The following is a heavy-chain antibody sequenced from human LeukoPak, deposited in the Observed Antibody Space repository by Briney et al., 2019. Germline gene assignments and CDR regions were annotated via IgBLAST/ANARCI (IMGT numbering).Heavy chain of an antibody. CDR3: ASPTPGIAAAGRWYYFGY. D-gene: IGHD6-13*01. Sequence: SVKVSCKASGGTFSSYAISWVRQAPGQGLEWMGRIIPILGIANYAQKFQGRVTITADKSTSTAYMELSSLRSEDTAVYYGASPTPGIAAAGRWYYFGYWGQGTLVTVSS. V-gene: IGHV1-69*04. J-gene: IGHJ4*02. CDR1: GGTFSSYA. CDR2: IIPILGIA.